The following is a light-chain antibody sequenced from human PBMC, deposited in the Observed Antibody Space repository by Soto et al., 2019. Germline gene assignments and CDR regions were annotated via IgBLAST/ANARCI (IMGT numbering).Light chain of an antibody. CDR1: QTISSW. CDR2: KAS. J-gene: IGKJ1*01. Sequence: DIQMLQSPSTLSGSVGDRVTSTCRASQTISSWLAWYQQKPGKAPKLLIYKASTLKSGVPSRFSGSGSGTEFTLTISSLQPDDFATYYCQHYNSYSEAFGQGTKVDIK. CDR3: QHYNSYSEA. V-gene: IGKV1-5*03.